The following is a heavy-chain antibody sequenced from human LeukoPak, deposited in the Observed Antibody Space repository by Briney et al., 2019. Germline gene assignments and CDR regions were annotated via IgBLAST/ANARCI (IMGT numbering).Heavy chain of an antibody. V-gene: IGHV5-51*01. Sequence: GESLKISCWASGYTFTSYWIGWVRQMPGKGLVWLVTIIPGSSNTKYSPSFNGRVTISADRSLATASLQWSSLHASDTAMYYCARPRTHDYNQGGSITRFDFWGQGALVTVSS. CDR1: GYTFTSYW. J-gene: IGHJ4*02. D-gene: IGHD5-24*01. CDR3: ARPRTHDYNQGGSITRFDF. CDR2: IIPGSSNT.